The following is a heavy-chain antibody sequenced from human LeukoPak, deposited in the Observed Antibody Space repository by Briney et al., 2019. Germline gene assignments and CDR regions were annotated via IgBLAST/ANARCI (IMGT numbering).Heavy chain of an antibody. D-gene: IGHD2-15*01. V-gene: IGHV3-23*01. CDR2: VSAGGGHT. J-gene: IGHJ4*02. Sequence: GGSLRLSCAASGFTFTSYAMTWVRQAPGKGLEWVSVVSAGGGHTYYTDSVKGRFTISRDNSKNTLSLQLNSLRAEDTAIYYCAKAHSCSGGSCYDFFDYWGQGALVTVSS. CDR3: AKAHSCSGGSCYDFFDY. CDR1: GFTFTSYA.